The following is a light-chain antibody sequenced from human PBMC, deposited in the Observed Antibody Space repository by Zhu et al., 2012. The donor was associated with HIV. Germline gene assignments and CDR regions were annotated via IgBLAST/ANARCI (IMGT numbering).Light chain of an antibody. CDR1: RSVRSF. V-gene: IGKV3-11*01. J-gene: IGKJ4*01. Sequence: IVLTQSPATLSLSPGERATVSCRASRSVRSFLAWYQQKPGQAPRLLIYDTSKRAAGIPARFSGSGSETDFTLTISGLEPEDFALYYCQQRSNWPLTFGGGTKVEIK. CDR2: DTS. CDR3: QQRSNWPLT.